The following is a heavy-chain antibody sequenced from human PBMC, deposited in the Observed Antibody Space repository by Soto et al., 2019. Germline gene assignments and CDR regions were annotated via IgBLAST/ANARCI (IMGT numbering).Heavy chain of an antibody. CDR2: MHFSGTS. D-gene: IGHD2-21*02. J-gene: IGHJ4*02. CDR3: ASSPFRVTDIHY. CDR1: GDFISTSNSY. V-gene: IGHV4-39*01. Sequence: QVQLLESGPGLVKTSETLSLTCTVSGDFISTSNSYWGWIRQPPGKGLEWIGTMHFSGTSYYDPSLRSRVTISVDTSNNRFSLRLSSVTAADTAVYWCASSPFRVTDIHYWGQGTLVTVSS.